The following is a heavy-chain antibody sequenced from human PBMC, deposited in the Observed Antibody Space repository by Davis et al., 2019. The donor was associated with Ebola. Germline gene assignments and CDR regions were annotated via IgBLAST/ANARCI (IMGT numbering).Heavy chain of an antibody. V-gene: IGHV3-21*06. CDR3: ASDRPVLKEWLVRPHLDAFDI. Sequence: GGSLRLSCAASGFTFSSYSMNWVRQAPGKGLEWVSSISSSSSYIYYADSVKGRFTITRDNAKSSLYLQMNSLRDEDTAVYYCASDRPVLKEWLVRPHLDAFDIWGQGTMVTVSS. J-gene: IGHJ3*02. CDR2: ISSSSSYI. CDR1: GFTFSSYS. D-gene: IGHD6-19*01.